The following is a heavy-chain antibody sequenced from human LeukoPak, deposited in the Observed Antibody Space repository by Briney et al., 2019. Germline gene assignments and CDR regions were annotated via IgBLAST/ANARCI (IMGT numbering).Heavy chain of an antibody. CDR3: AKDFRIGYSAHFDY. CDR2: IYENGGTT. CDR1: GFTFRSHA. V-gene: IGHV3-23*01. J-gene: IGHJ4*02. Sequence: GGSLRLSCVGSGFTFRSHAMSWVRQAPEKGLEFVSGIYENGGTTYYADSVKGRFSISRDNSKNTLYLQMDSLGGEDTAVYYCAKDFRIGYSAHFDYWGQGALVTVSS. D-gene: IGHD2-21*01.